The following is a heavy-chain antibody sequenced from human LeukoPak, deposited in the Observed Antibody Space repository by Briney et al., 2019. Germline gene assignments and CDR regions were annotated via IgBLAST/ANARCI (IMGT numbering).Heavy chain of an antibody. Sequence: ASVKVSCKSSGFTFTDHYIHWVRQGPGQGLEWMGYIGPHSTFTSSPQEFQGRVTMTRDASMSTAYMELTRLTSNDTAVYYCVREGEGPLSKDFDYWGQGTLVTVSS. CDR3: VREGEGPLSKDFDY. J-gene: IGHJ4*02. V-gene: IGHV1-2*02. CDR1: GFTFTDHY. CDR2: IGPHSTFT. D-gene: IGHD2/OR15-2a*01.